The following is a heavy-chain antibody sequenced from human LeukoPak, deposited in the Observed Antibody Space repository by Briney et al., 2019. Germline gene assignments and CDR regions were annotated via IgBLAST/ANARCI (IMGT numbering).Heavy chain of an antibody. V-gene: IGHV3-21*01. Sequence: GGSLRLSCAASGFSISSHFMTWVRQAPGKGLDWVSSISTSSRYIYYKDSVRGRFTISRDDAKNSLHLEMNSLRAEDTAVYYCARADCSSSTCYLRRSWFDPWGQGTLVTVSS. CDR3: ARADCSSSTCYLRRSWFDP. CDR2: ISTSSRYI. D-gene: IGHD2-2*01. CDR1: GFSISSHF. J-gene: IGHJ5*02.